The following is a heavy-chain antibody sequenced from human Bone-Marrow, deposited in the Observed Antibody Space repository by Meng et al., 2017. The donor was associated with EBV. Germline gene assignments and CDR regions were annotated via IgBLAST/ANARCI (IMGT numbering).Heavy chain of an antibody. D-gene: IGHD2-21*01. CDR1: GLSLSIYW. V-gene: IGHV3-74*01. CDR2: INPDGSVI. J-gene: IGHJ4*02. Sequence: ELEVMVPGGGLVHPWVLLGLSRAASGLSLSIYWVNWVHQTPGKGLVWVSRINPDGSVINYADSVKGRFTISRDNAKNTVYLQMNNLRADDPAVYYCAKDCFGDKDSWGQGTLVTVSS. CDR3: AKDCFGDKDS.